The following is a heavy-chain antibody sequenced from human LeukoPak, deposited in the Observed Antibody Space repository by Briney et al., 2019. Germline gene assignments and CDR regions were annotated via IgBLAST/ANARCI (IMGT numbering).Heavy chain of an antibody. Sequence: SETLSLTCAVYGGSFSGYYWSWIRQPPGKGLEWIGEIIHSGRANYNPSLKSRVTISADTSKNQFSLRLRSVTAADTAVYYCARGLREFGYYYYHMDVWGKGTTVTVSS. CDR1: GGSFSGYY. CDR3: ARGLREFGYYYYHMDV. CDR2: IIHSGRA. J-gene: IGHJ6*03. D-gene: IGHD3-10*01. V-gene: IGHV4-34*01.